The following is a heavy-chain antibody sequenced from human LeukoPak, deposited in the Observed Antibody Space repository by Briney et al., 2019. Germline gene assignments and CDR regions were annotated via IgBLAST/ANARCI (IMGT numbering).Heavy chain of an antibody. D-gene: IGHD6-19*01. V-gene: IGHV1-8*01. Sequence: ASVKVSCKASGYTFTSYDINWVRQATGQGLEWMGWMNPNSGNTGYAQKFQGRVTMTRNTSISTAYMELSSLRSEDTAVYYCARQSIVWLDRSGEGMDVWGQGTTVTVSS. CDR3: ARQSIVWLDRSGEGMDV. CDR2: MNPNSGNT. J-gene: IGHJ6*02. CDR1: GYTFTSYD.